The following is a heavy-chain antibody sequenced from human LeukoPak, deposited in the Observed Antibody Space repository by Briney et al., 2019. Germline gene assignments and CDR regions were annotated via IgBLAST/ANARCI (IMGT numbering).Heavy chain of an antibody. V-gene: IGHV4-59*12. D-gene: IGHD6-25*01. CDR3: ARVAAAVADY. Sequence: SETLSLTCTVSGGSISSYYWSWIRQPPGKGLEWIGEIYHSGSTNYNPSLKSRVTISVDKSKNQFSLKLSSVTAADTAVYYCARVAAAVADYWGQGTLVTVSS. CDR1: GGSISSYY. CDR2: IYHSGST. J-gene: IGHJ4*02.